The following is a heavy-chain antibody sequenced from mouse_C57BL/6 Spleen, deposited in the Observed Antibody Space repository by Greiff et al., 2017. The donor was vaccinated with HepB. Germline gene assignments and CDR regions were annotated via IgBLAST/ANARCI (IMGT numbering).Heavy chain of an antibody. CDR3: ARFTTVVAKDYFDY. J-gene: IGHJ2*01. CDR2: IHPNSGST. CDR1: GYTFTSYW. D-gene: IGHD1-1*01. V-gene: IGHV1-64*01. Sequence: QVQLQQPEAELVKPGASVKLSCKASGYTFTSYWMHWVKQRPGQGLEWIGMIHPNSGSTNYNEKFKSKATLTVDKSSSTAYMQLSSLTSEDSAVYYCARFTTVVAKDYFDYWGRGTTLTVAS.